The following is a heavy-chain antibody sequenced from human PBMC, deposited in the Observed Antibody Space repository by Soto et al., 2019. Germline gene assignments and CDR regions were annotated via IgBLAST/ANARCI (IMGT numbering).Heavy chain of an antibody. CDR2: ISASDGNT. Sequence: ASVKVSCKASGYTFTSYGISWVRQAPGQGLEWMGLISASDGNTSYAQKFQGRVTMTRDTSTSTVYMELSSLRSEDTAVYYCARDRITIAATPGYFDYWGQGTLVTVSS. CDR1: GYTFTSYG. D-gene: IGHD2-15*01. V-gene: IGHV1-18*01. J-gene: IGHJ4*02. CDR3: ARDRITIAATPGYFDY.